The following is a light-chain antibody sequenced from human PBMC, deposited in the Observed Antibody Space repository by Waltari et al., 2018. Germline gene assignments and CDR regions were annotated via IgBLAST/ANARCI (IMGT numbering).Light chain of an antibody. CDR2: DVT. J-gene: IGLJ3*02. CDR1: TSDVGGYNY. Sequence: SALTQPRSVSGSPGQSVTISCTGTTSDVGGYNYVSWYQHHPVKAPKLMIFDVTQRPSGVPDRFSGSTSANTASLTISGLQAEDEADYYCCSFAGTYTWVFGGGTKVTVL. V-gene: IGLV2-11*01. CDR3: CSFAGTYTWV.